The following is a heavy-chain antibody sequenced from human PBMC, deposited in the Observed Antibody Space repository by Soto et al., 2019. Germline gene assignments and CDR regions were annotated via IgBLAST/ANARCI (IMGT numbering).Heavy chain of an antibody. CDR3: ARRDSSGYSNWFDP. D-gene: IGHD3-22*01. CDR1: GYSFTSYF. V-gene: IGHV5-51*01. CDR2: IYPGDSDT. Sequence: LGESLKISSKGSGYSFTSYFIGWVRQMPGKGLEWMGIIYPGDSDTRYSPSFQGQVTISADKSISTAYLQWSSLKASDTAMYYCARRDSSGYSNWFDPWGQGTLVTVSS. J-gene: IGHJ5*02.